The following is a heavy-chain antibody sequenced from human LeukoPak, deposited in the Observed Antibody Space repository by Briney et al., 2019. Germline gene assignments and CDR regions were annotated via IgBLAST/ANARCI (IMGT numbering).Heavy chain of an antibody. J-gene: IGHJ4*02. D-gene: IGHD3-9*01. CDR1: GYTFTSYG. Sequence: ASVKVSCKASGYTFTSYGISWVRQAPGQGLEWMGWISAYNGNTNYAQKLQGRVTMTTDTSTSTAYMELRSLRSDDTAMYYCARGRYYDILMGLNNWGQGTLVTVSS. CDR3: ARGRYYDILMGLNN. V-gene: IGHV1-18*01. CDR2: ISAYNGNT.